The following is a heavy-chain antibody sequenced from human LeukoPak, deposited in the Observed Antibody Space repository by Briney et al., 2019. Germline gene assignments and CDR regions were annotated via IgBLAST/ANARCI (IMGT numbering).Heavy chain of an antibody. CDR1: GGSISSYY. D-gene: IGHD3-10*01. V-gene: IGHV4-59*12. J-gene: IGHJ5*02. CDR3: ARDSDRGVSYWFDP. Sequence: PSETLSLTCTVSGGSISSYYWSWIRQPPGKGLEWIGYIYYSGSTNYNPSLKSRVTISVDTSKNQFSLKLSSVTAADTAVYYCARDSDRGVSYWFDPWGQGTLVTVSS. CDR2: IYYSGST.